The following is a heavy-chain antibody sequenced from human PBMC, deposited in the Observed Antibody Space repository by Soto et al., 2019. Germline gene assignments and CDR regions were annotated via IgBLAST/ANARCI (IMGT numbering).Heavy chain of an antibody. CDR2: ISAYKGNT. D-gene: IGHD2-15*01. J-gene: IGHJ6*02. V-gene: IGHV1-18*01. CDR3: ASSASIYCSGGSCSYYDMDV. CDR1: GYTFNSYG. Sequence: QVQLVQSGAEVKKPGASVKVSCKASGYTFNSYGISWARQAPGQGLEWMGWISAYKGNTNYAQKLQGRVTMTTDTSTSTVYMELSSLRSDDTAVYYCASSASIYCSGGSCSYYDMDVWGQGTTVIVSS.